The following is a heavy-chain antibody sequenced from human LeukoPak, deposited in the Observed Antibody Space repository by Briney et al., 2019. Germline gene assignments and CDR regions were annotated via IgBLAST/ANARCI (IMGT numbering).Heavy chain of an antibody. CDR3: ARQPTTVTTGDALDI. V-gene: IGHV4-59*08. D-gene: IGHD4-17*01. CDR1: GGSLDNYY. Sequence: SETLSLTCTVSGGSLDNYYWSWIRQPPGKALEWIGYISDSGSTNYNPSLESRVTISVDTSKNQFSLKLNSVTAADTAVYYCARQPTTVTTGDALDIWGQGTTVNVSS. J-gene: IGHJ3*02. CDR2: ISDSGST.